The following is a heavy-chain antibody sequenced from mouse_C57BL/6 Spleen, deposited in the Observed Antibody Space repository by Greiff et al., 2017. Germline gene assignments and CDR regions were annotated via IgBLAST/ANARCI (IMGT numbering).Heavy chain of an antibody. Sequence: VKLMESGAELVKPGASVKISCKASGYAFSSYWMNWVKQRPGKGLEWIGQIYPGDGDTNYNGKFKGKATLTADKSSSTAYMQLSSLTSEDSAVYFCARAYYDYDEDAMDYWGQGTSVTVSS. D-gene: IGHD2-4*01. V-gene: IGHV1-80*01. CDR1: GYAFSSYW. CDR3: ARAYYDYDEDAMDY. CDR2: IYPGDGDT. J-gene: IGHJ4*01.